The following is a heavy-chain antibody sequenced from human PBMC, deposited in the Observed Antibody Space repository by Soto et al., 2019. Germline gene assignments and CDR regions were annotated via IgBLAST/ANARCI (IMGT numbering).Heavy chain of an antibody. CDR2: ISYDGSNK. Sequence: QVQLVESGGGVVQPGRSLRLSCAASGFTFSSYGMHWVRQAPGKGLEWVAVISYDGSNKYYADSVKGRFTISRDNSKNRLYLQMNRLRAEDTAVYYCAEDMNGGYTLYYYYGMDVWGQGTTVTVSS. CDR3: AEDMNGGYTLYYYYGMDV. CDR1: GFTFSSYG. D-gene: IGHD5-12*01. J-gene: IGHJ6*02. V-gene: IGHV3-30*18.